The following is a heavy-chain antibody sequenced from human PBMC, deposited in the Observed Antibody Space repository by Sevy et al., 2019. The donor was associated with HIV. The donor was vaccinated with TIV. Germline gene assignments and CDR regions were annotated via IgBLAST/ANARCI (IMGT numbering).Heavy chain of an antibody. CDR1: GYIFTRNW. J-gene: IGHJ4*02. V-gene: IGHV5-51*01. Sequence: GESLKISCKASGYIFTRNWIGWVRQMPGKGLEWMGLIYPGDSETRYSPSFQGQVTISADKSINTAYLQWTSLKASDTAMYYCVRREMAARTPFDFWGQGTLVTVSS. CDR3: VRREMAARTPFDF. D-gene: IGHD6-19*01. CDR2: IYPGDSET.